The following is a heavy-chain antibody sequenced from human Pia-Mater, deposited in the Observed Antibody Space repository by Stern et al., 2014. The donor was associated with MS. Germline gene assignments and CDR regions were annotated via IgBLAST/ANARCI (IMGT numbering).Heavy chain of an antibody. CDR2: ISYDGSHK. CDR3: AKGEYSSDAYDI. Sequence: VHLVESGGGVVQPGGSLRLSCVAFGFTFRSYGIHWVRQSPGKGLEWVAVISYDGSHKFYEDSVNGRFAISRDNSKDTLYLQMNSLRVEDTAVYYCAKGEYSSDAYDIWGQGTMVTVSS. J-gene: IGHJ3*02. D-gene: IGHD6-13*01. V-gene: IGHV3-30*18. CDR1: GFTFRSYG.